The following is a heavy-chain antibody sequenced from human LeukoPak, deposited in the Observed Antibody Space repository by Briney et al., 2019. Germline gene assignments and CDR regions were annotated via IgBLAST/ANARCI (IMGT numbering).Heavy chain of an antibody. D-gene: IGHD3-10*01. CDR1: GDSFSGCY. CDR3: ASPAGGSGTPRDY. Sequence: SSETLSLTCAVYGDSFSGCYWSWLRQPPGKGLEWIGEINHSGSTNYNPSLKSRVTISVDTSKNQFSLKLSSVTAADTAVYYCASPAGGSGTPRDYWGQGTLVTVSS. J-gene: IGHJ4*02. V-gene: IGHV4-34*01. CDR2: INHSGST.